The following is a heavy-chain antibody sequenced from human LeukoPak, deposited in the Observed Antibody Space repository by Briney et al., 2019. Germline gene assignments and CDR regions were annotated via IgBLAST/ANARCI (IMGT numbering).Heavy chain of an antibody. Sequence: GGSLRLSCEASGFTFSSYWMNWVRQAPGEGLEWVSHIRSDGTITYADSVKGRFTISRDDAKTSVYLQMNSLRDEDTAIYYCARDNIWAFDMWGQGTMVTVSS. D-gene: IGHD2/OR15-2a*01. CDR2: IRSDGTI. CDR1: GFTFSSYW. V-gene: IGHV3-69-1*01. J-gene: IGHJ3*02. CDR3: ARDNIWAFDM.